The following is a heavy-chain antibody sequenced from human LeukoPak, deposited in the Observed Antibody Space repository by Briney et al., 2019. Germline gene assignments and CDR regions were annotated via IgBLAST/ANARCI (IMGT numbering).Heavy chain of an antibody. Sequence: SVKVSCKASGGTFSSYAISWVRQAPAQGLEWMGGIIPIFGTANYAQKFQGRVTITADESTSTAYMELSSLRSEDTTVYYCARPRGGILTGYYHLWGQGTLVTVSS. CDR2: IIPIFGTA. D-gene: IGHD3-9*01. CDR3: ARPRGGILTGYYHL. V-gene: IGHV1-69*01. J-gene: IGHJ5*02. CDR1: GGTFSSYA.